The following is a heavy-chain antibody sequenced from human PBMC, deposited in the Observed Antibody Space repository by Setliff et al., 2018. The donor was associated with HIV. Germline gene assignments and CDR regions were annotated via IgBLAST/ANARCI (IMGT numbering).Heavy chain of an antibody. CDR2: IYHSGTT. CDR1: GYSISSVSY. V-gene: IGHV4-38-2*02. CDR3: ARESTDSSGYYRGYFYY. J-gene: IGHJ4*02. D-gene: IGHD6-19*01. Sequence: SETLSLTCTVSGYSISSVSYWGWIRQPPGKGLEWIGSIYHSGTTYYNPSLKSRVTISVDTSKNQFSLKLSSVTAADTAVYYCARESTDSSGYYRGYFYYWGQGTLVTVSS.